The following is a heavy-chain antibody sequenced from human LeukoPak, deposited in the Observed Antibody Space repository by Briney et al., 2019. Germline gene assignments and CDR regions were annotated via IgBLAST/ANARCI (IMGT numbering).Heavy chain of an antibody. CDR2: IKQDGSEK. CDR1: GFTFSSYW. J-gene: IGHJ3*02. V-gene: IGHV3-7*03. CDR3: ARDEEYSSGWSAFDI. Sequence: PGGSLRLSCAASGFTFSSYWMSWVRQAPGKGLEWVANIKQDGSEKYYVDSEKGRFTISRDNAKNSLYLQMNSLRAEDTAVYYCARDEEYSSGWSAFDIWGQGTMVTVSS. D-gene: IGHD6-19*01.